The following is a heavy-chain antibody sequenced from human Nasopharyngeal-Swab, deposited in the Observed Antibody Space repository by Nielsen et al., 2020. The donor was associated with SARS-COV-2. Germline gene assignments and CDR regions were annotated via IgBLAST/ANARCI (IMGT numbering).Heavy chain of an antibody. V-gene: IGHV4-31*03. CDR3: ARDYGGDSTYFDY. Sequence: SETLSLTCTVSGGSISSGDYYWSWIRQHPGKGLEWIGSIYYSGSTYDNPSLKSRVTLSVDTSKNQFSLKLSSVTAADTAVYYCARDYGGDSTYFDYWGQGTLVTVSS. J-gene: IGHJ4*02. D-gene: IGHD3-16*01. CDR2: IYYSGST. CDR1: GGSISSGDYY.